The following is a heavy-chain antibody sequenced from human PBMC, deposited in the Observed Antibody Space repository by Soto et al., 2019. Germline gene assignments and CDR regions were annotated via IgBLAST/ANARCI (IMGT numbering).Heavy chain of an antibody. D-gene: IGHD6-19*01. J-gene: IGHJ4*02. CDR3: ARDPSHGYSSGWYYFDY. V-gene: IGHV1-3*05. CDR1: GYTFTSYA. Sequence: QVQLVQSGAEEKKPGASVKVSCKASGYTFTSYAMHWVRQAPGQRLEWMGWINAGNGNTKYSQKFQGRVTITRDTSASTAYMELSSLRSEDTAVYYCARDPSHGYSSGWYYFDYWGQGTLVTVSS. CDR2: INAGNGNT.